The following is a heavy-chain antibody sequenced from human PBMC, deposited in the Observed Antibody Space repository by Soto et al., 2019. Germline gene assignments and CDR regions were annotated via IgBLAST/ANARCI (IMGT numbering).Heavy chain of an antibody. CDR1: GGTFSSYA. Sequence: QVQLVQSGAEVKKPGSSVKVSCKASGGTFSSYAISWVRQAPGQGLEWMGGIIPIFGTANYAQKFQGRVTITADKSTSTAYMELRSLRSEDTAVYYCASYQHSVVGREPSFQHWGQGTLVTVSS. D-gene: IGHD2-21*01. CDR3: ASYQHSVVGREPSFQH. V-gene: IGHV1-69*06. J-gene: IGHJ1*01. CDR2: IIPIFGTA.